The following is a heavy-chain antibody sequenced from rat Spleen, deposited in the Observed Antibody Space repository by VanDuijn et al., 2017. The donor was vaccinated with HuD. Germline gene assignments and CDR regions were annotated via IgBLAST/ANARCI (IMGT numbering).Heavy chain of an antibody. J-gene: IGHJ2*01. Sequence: EVQLVESGGGLVQPGRSMKLSCAASGFTFSNYDMAWVRQAPKKGLEWVATISYEGNTAFYGDSMKGRFTISRDNAKSTLYLQISSLRSEDTATYYCARQEDYGGYSRDYFGYWGQGVVVTVSS. CDR1: GFTFSNYD. CDR2: ISYEGNTA. V-gene: IGHV5-22*01. CDR3: ARQEDYGGYSRDYFGY. D-gene: IGHD1-11*01.